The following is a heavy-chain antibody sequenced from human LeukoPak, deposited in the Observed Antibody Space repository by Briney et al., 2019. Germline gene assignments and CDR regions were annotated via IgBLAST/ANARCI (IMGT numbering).Heavy chain of an antibody. CDR1: GFTFSSYA. D-gene: IGHD3-22*01. V-gene: IGHV3-23*01. CDR3: AKDRSGLVVVITTDFDY. Sequence: PGGSLILSCAASGFTFSSYAMSWVRQAPGKGLEWVSAISGSGGSTYYADSVKGRFTISRDNSKNTLYVQMNSLRAEDTAVYYCAKDRSGLVVVITTDFDYWGQGTLVTVSS. J-gene: IGHJ4*02. CDR2: ISGSGGST.